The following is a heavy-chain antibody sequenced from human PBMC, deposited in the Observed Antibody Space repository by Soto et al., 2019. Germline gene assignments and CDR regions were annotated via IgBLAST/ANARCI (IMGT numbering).Heavy chain of an antibody. V-gene: IGHV4-4*07. CDR3: ARDAHYDILTGQRFDP. J-gene: IGHJ5*02. Sequence: SSETLSLTCTVSGGSISSYYWSWIRQPAGKGLEWIGRIYTSGSTNYNPSLKSRVTMSVDTSKNQFSLKLSSVTAADTAVYYCARDAHYDILTGQRFDPWGQGTLVTVSS. CDR2: IYTSGST. D-gene: IGHD3-9*01. CDR1: GGSISSYY.